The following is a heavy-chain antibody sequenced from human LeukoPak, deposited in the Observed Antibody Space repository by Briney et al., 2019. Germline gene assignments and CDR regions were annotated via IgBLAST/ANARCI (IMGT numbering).Heavy chain of an antibody. CDR2: IYYSGST. V-gene: IGHV4-30-4*01. CDR3: ARGGAEGYFGWLPLWFQH. CDR1: GASISSGGYY. D-gene: IGHD3-9*01. J-gene: IGHJ1*01. Sequence: PSQTLSLTCTVSGASISSGGYYWTWIRQPPGKGLEWIGYIYYSGSTYYNASLKSRVTISVDTSKNQFSLKLSSVTAADTAVYYCARGGAEGYFGWLPLWFQHWGQGTLVTVSS.